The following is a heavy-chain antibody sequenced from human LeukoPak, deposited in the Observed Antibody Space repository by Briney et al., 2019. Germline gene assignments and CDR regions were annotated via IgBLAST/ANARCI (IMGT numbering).Heavy chain of an antibody. CDR2: ISWNGGRL. CDR3: AKGGNLGYCIGGSCLDV. Sequence: PGGSLRLSCTASGFSFDEYAMHWVRQAPGKGLEWVSGISWNGGRLDYADSVKGRFTISRDDAKNSLYLQMNSLRAEDTALYSCAKGGNLGYCIGGSCLDVWGQGTTVTVSS. V-gene: IGHV3-9*01. D-gene: IGHD2-15*01. J-gene: IGHJ6*02. CDR1: GFSFDEYA.